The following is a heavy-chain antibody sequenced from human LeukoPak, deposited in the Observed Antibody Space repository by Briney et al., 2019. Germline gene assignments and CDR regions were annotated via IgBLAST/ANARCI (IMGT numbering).Heavy chain of an antibody. J-gene: IGHJ4*02. D-gene: IGHD1-1*01. Sequence: GGSLRLSCTASGFTFGDYAMSWVRQAPGKGLEWVGFITSKAYGGTTEYAASVKGRFTISRDNSKNTLYLQMNSLRAEGTAVYYCARDTAGSTTGTTLAYWGQGTLVTVSS. CDR1: GFTFGDYA. V-gene: IGHV3-49*04. CDR2: ITSKAYGGTT. CDR3: ARDTAGSTTGTTLAY.